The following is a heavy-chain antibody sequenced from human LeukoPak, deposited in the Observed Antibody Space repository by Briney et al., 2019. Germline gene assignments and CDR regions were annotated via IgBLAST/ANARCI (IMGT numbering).Heavy chain of an antibody. CDR3: AKDHPLGDY. CDR1: GFTFSSYA. Sequence: GGSLRLSCAASGFTFSSYAMHWVRQAPGKGLEWVAVISYDGSNKYYADSVKGRFTISRDNSKNTLYLQMNSLRAEDTAVYYCAKDHPLGDYWGQGTLVTVSS. D-gene: IGHD3-16*01. V-gene: IGHV3-30-3*01. J-gene: IGHJ4*02. CDR2: ISYDGSNK.